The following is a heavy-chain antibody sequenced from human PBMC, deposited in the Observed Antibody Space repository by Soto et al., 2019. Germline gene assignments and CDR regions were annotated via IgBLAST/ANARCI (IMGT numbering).Heavy chain of an antibody. J-gene: IGHJ6*03. CDR2: IWYDGSNK. CDR1: GFTFSTYV. Sequence: PGGSLGLSRAASGFTFSTYVMHWVCQSPGKGLEWVAVIWYDGSNKYYADSVKGRFTISRDNSKNTVYLQMNSLRAEDTAVYYCARDLHVYSNRLYYYYYDMDVWGKATTATVSS. D-gene: IGHD4-4*01. V-gene: IGHV3-33*01. CDR3: ARDLHVYSNRLYYYYYDMDV.